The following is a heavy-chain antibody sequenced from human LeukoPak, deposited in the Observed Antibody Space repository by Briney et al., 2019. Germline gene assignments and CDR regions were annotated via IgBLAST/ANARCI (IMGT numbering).Heavy chain of an antibody. CDR1: GGSFSGYY. Sequence: SETLSLTCAVYGGSFSGYYWSWIRQPPGKGLEWIGEINHSGSTNYNPSLKSRVTISVDTSKNQFSLKLSSVTAADTAVYYCARHTYYYDSSGYYYVYYFDYWGQGTLVAVSS. CDR2: INHSGST. D-gene: IGHD3-22*01. V-gene: IGHV4-34*01. J-gene: IGHJ4*02. CDR3: ARHTYYYDSSGYYYVYYFDY.